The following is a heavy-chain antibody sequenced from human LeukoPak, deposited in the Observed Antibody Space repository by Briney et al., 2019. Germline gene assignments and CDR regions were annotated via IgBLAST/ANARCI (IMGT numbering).Heavy chain of an antibody. CDR3: AKDVEASSSWYRGDWFDP. J-gene: IGHJ5*02. CDR1: GFTFSSYA. V-gene: IGHV3-23*01. Sequence: GSLRLSCAASGFTFSSYAMSWVRQAPGKGLEWVSAISGSGGSTYYADSVKGRFTISRDNSKNTLYLQMNSLRAEDTAVYYRAKDVEASSSWYRGDWFDPWGQGTLVTVSS. D-gene: IGHD6-13*01. CDR2: ISGSGGST.